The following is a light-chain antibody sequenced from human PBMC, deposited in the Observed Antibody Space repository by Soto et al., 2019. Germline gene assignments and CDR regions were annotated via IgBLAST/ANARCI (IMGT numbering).Light chain of an antibody. V-gene: IGKV1-5*03. J-gene: IGKJ1*01. CDR2: TAS. CDR1: QNINNW. Sequence: DIQMTQSPSTLSASVVDRVTITCRASQNINNWLAWYQQKPGKAPKLLIYTASSLESGVPSRFSGSGSGTEFTLTISSLQPDDFATYYCQQYNSYSRGTFGQGTKVEIK. CDR3: QQYNSYSRGT.